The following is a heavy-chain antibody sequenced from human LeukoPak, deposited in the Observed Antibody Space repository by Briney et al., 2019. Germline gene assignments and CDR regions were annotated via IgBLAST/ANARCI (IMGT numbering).Heavy chain of an antibody. V-gene: IGHV4-39*01. CDR2: IYYSGGT. J-gene: IGHJ3*02. Sequence: KPSETLSLTCTVSGGSISSSSYYWGWIRQPPGKGLEWIGSIYYSGGTYYNPSLKSRVTTSVDTSKNQFSLKLSSVTAADTAVYYCARDSSSSDAFDIWGQGTMVTVSS. CDR3: ARDSSSSDAFDI. D-gene: IGHD2-2*01. CDR1: GGSISSSSYY.